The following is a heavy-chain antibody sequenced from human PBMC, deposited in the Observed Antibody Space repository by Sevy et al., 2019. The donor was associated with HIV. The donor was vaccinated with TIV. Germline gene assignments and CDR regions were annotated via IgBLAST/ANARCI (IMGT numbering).Heavy chain of an antibody. J-gene: IGHJ6*02. CDR3: ASQTYDSSGNRFAYYYYGMDV. CDR2: TYYRSKWYN. D-gene: IGHD3-22*01. V-gene: IGHV6-1*01. CDR1: GDSVSSNSAA. Sequence: QTLSLTCAISGDSVSSNSAAWNWIRQSPSRGLEWLGRTYYRSKWYNDYAVSVKSRITINPDTSKNQFSLQLNSVTPEDTAVYYCASQTYDSSGNRFAYYYYGMDVWGQGTTVTVSS.